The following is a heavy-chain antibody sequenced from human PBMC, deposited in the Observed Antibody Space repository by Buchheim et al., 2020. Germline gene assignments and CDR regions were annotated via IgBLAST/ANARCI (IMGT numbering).Heavy chain of an antibody. J-gene: IGHJ6*02. CDR2: IYYSGST. V-gene: IGHV4-30-4*01. CDR1: GGSISSGDYY. Sequence: QVQLQESGPGLVKPSQTLSLTCTVSGGSISSGDYYWSWIRQPPGKGLEWIGYIYYSGSTYYNPSLKSRVTISVDTSKNQFSLKLSSVTAADTAVYYCASQGGVVGYCSSGSCLNYYYGMDVWGQGTT. D-gene: IGHD2-15*01. CDR3: ASQGGVVGYCSSGSCLNYYYGMDV.